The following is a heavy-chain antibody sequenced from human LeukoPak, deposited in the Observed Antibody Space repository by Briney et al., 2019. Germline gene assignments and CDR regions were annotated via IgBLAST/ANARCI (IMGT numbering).Heavy chain of an antibody. CDR1: GFTFSSYV. V-gene: IGHV3-23*01. Sequence: GGSLRLSCAASGFTFSSYVMSWVRQAPGKGLEWVSTISGGGGSTYYADSAKGRFTISRDNSSNTFYLQMNSLRAEDTAVYYCAKRGLAASGTDYWGQGTLVTASS. CDR2: ISGGGGST. J-gene: IGHJ4*02. D-gene: IGHD6-13*01. CDR3: AKRGLAASGTDY.